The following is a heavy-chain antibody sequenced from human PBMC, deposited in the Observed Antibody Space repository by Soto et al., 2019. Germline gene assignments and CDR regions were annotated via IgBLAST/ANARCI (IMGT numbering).Heavy chain of an antibody. J-gene: IGHJ6*02. CDR1: GYTFTGYY. D-gene: IGHD2-8*01. CDR3: ARGDVLMVYANYYYGMDV. CDR2: INPNSGGT. Sequence: ASVKVSCKASGYTFTGYYMHWVRQAPGQGLEWMGWINPNSGGTNYAQKFQGWVTMTRDTSISTAYMELSRLRSDDTAVYYCARGDVLMVYANYYYGMDVWGQGTTVTVSS. V-gene: IGHV1-2*04.